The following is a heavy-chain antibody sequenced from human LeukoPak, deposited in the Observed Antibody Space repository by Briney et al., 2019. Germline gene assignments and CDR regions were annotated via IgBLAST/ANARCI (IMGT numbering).Heavy chain of an antibody. Sequence: GGSLRLSCAASGFTFDDYAMHWVRQAPGKGLEWVSGISWNSGSIGYADSVKGRFTISRDNAKNSLYLQMNSLRAEDMALYYCAKDYYDILTGPGAFDIWGQGTMVTVSS. CDR1: GFTFDDYA. CDR2: ISWNSGSI. J-gene: IGHJ3*02. D-gene: IGHD3-9*01. CDR3: AKDYYDILTGPGAFDI. V-gene: IGHV3-9*03.